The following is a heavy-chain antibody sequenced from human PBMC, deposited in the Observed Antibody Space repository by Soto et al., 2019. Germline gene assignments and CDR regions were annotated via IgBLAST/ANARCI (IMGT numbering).Heavy chain of an antibody. J-gene: IGHJ3*02. CDR3: AQEVHSSGWYFGGGDYYYYYDAFDI. CDR1: GDSVSSNSAA. V-gene: IGHV6-1*01. Sequence: PSQTLSLTCAISGDSVSSNSAAWNWIRQSPSRGLEWLGRTYYWFKWYNDYAVSVKSRITINPDTSKNQFSLQLNSVTPEDTAVYYCAQEVHSSGWYFGGGDYYYYYDAFDIWGQGTTVTVSS. CDR2: TYYWFKWYN. D-gene: IGHD6-19*01.